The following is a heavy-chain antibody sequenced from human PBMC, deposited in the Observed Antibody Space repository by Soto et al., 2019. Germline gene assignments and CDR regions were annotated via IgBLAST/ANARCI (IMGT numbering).Heavy chain of an antibody. CDR1: GGTFSSYA. V-gene: IGHV1-2*04. Sequence: ASVKVSCKASGGTFSSYAISWVRQAPGQGLEWMGWINPNSGGTNYAQKFQGWVTMTRDTSISTAYMELSRLRSDDTAVYYCARDLRPNSSGPGAFDIWGQGTMVTVSS. CDR2: INPNSGGT. J-gene: IGHJ3*02. CDR3: ARDLRPNSSGPGAFDI. D-gene: IGHD6-19*01.